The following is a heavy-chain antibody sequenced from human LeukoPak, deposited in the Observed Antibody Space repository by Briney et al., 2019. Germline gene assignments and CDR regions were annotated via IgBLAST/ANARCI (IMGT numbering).Heavy chain of an antibody. CDR1: GFTFDDYA. Sequence: PGGSLRLSCAASGFTFDDYAMHWVRHAPGKGVEWVSGISWNSGSIIYADSVKGRFTISRDNAKNSLYLQMNSLRAEDTALYYCAKAGELECSSTSCSAYYFDYWGQGTLVTVSS. D-gene: IGHD2-2*01. V-gene: IGHV3-9*01. CDR2: ISWNSGSI. CDR3: AKAGELECSSTSCSAYYFDY. J-gene: IGHJ4*02.